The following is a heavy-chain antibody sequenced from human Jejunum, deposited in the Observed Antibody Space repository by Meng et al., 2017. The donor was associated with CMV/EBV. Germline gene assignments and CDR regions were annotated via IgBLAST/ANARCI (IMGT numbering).Heavy chain of an antibody. Sequence: SLTCTVSGGSMSPYSWSWIRQSPGKGLEWLGYIFSNGTTNYNPSLKSQLTLSIDTSKRQYSLSLNSVTAADTAVYFCARDSGVSYWGQGTLVTVSS. CDR3: ARDSGVSY. CDR2: IFSNGTT. J-gene: IGHJ4*02. CDR1: GGSMSPYS. V-gene: IGHV4-59*01. D-gene: IGHD5/OR15-5a*01.